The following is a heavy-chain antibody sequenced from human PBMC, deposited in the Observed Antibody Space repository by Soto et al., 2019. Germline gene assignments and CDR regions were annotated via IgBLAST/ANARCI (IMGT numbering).Heavy chain of an antibody. D-gene: IGHD1-26*01. Sequence: GGSLRLSCAASGFTFSSYGMHWVRQAPGKGLEWVAVISYDGSNKYYADSVKGRFTISRDNSKNTLYLQMSSLRAEDTAVYYCAKSLVIRAYYYYYGMDVWGQGTTVTVSS. J-gene: IGHJ6*02. V-gene: IGHV3-30*18. CDR2: ISYDGSNK. CDR3: AKSLVIRAYYYYYGMDV. CDR1: GFTFSSYG.